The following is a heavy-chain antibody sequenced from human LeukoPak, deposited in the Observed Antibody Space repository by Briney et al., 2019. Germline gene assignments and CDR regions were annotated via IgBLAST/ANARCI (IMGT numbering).Heavy chain of an antibody. J-gene: IGHJ6*02. CDR2: INHSGST. CDR1: GGSFSGYY. D-gene: IGHD1-26*01. V-gene: IGHV4-34*01. Sequence: SETLSLTCAVYGGSFSGYYWSWIRQPPGKGLEWIGEINHSGSTNYNPSLKSRVTISVDTSKNQFSLKLSSVTAADTAVYYCAGGLPVPDRYSGSYLYYYYYYGMDVWGQGTTVTVSS. CDR3: AGGLPVPDRYSGSYLYYYYYYGMDV.